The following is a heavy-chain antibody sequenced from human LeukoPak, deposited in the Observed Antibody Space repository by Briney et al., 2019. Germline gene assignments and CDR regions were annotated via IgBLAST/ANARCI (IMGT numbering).Heavy chain of an antibody. V-gene: IGHV1-18*01. Sequence: GASVKVSCKPSRYTFTRYGIRWVRQAPGHGVEGMGWISPYNCNTKYEQKLQDTIPITTETSTSPAYLEPGSLRSDDTAGYCCARDAGYCSSTSCLPGAPIDYWGQGTLVTVSS. CDR2: ISPYNCNT. CDR3: ARDAGYCSSTSCLPGAPIDY. J-gene: IGHJ4*02. D-gene: IGHD2-2*01. CDR1: RYTFTRYG.